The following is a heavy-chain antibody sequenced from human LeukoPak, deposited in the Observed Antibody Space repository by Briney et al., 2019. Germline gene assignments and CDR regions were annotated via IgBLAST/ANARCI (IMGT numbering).Heavy chain of an antibody. D-gene: IGHD1-14*01. CDR2: INQGGSDK. Sequence: GGSLRLSCAASGFTFSGHWMSWARQAPGKGLEWVANINQGGSDKYYVDSVKGRFTISRDNANNLLYLQMNSLRGEDTAVYYCTRDRSRAEDDWGQGALVTVSS. V-gene: IGHV3-7*01. CDR1: GFTFSGHW. J-gene: IGHJ4*02. CDR3: TRDRSRAEDD.